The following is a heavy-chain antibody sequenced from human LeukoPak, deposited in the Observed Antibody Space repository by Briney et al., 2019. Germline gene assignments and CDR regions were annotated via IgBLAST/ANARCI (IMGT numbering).Heavy chain of an antibody. CDR3: AREVYYYGSGSYFNY. V-gene: IGHV4-4*07. CDR2: IYTSGST. Sequence: SETLSLTCTVSGGSISSYYWSWIRQPAGKGLEWIGRIYTSGSTNYNPSLKSRVTMSVDTSKNQFSLKLSSVTAADTAVHYCAREVYYYGSGSYFNYWGQGTLVTVSS. J-gene: IGHJ4*02. D-gene: IGHD3-10*01. CDR1: GGSISSYY.